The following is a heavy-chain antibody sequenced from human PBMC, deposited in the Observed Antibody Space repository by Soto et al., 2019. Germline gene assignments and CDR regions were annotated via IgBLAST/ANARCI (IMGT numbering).Heavy chain of an antibody. J-gene: IGHJ4*02. V-gene: IGHV1-18*01. D-gene: IGHD6-13*01. Sequence: QVQLVQSGAEVKKPGASVKVSCKASGYTFTSYGISWVRQAPGQGLEWMGWISPYNGKTNYSQKLQGRVTMTTDTSTSTAYMELRSLRSDDTAVYYCATWARIAAAGLQPFENDYWGQGTLVTVSS. CDR1: GYTFTSYG. CDR2: ISPYNGKT. CDR3: ATWARIAAAGLQPFENDY.